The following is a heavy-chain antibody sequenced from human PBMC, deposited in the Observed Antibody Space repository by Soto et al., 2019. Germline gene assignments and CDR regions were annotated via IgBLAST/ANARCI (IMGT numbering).Heavy chain of an antibody. Sequence: EVRLVESEGGLVQPGGSLSLSCAASGFTFSYYWMHWVRQAPGQGLLWVSRIHSDGSSTTYADSVKGRFTISRDNAKNTVSLQMNSLRDEDTGVYFCARGDRGAFDLWGQGTMVTVSS. J-gene: IGHJ3*01. D-gene: IGHD2-21*02. V-gene: IGHV3-74*01. CDR2: IHSDGSST. CDR1: GFTFSYYW. CDR3: ARGDRGAFDL.